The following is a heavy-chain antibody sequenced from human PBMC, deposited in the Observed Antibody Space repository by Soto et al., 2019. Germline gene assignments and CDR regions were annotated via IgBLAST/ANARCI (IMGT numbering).Heavy chain of an antibody. V-gene: IGHV3-30-3*01. D-gene: IGHD5-12*01. Sequence: SLRLSCAASGFTFSSYAMHWVRQAPGKGLEWVAVISYDGSNKYYADSVKGRFTISRDNSKNTLYLQMNSLRAEDTAVYYCARDPGGEMATSPDYWGQGALVTVSS. J-gene: IGHJ4*02. CDR1: GFTFSSYA. CDR2: ISYDGSNK. CDR3: ARDPGGEMATSPDY.